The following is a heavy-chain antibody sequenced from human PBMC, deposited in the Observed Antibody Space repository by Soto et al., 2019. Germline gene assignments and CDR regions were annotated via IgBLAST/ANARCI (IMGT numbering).Heavy chain of an antibody. Sequence: EVQLLESGGGLVQPGGSLRLSCAASGFTFSSYAVTWVRQAPGKGLELVSSISGSGDNTYYADSVKGRFTVSRDNSKNMLYLQIDNLRAEDTAVYYCAKPGGVTPTFDYFQHWGQGTLVTVSS. V-gene: IGHV3-23*01. D-gene: IGHD3-16*01. CDR2: ISGSGDNT. J-gene: IGHJ1*01. CDR1: GFTFSSYA. CDR3: AKPGGVTPTFDYFQH.